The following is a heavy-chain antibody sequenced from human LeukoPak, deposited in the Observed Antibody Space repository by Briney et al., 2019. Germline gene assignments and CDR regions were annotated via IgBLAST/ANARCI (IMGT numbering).Heavy chain of an antibody. V-gene: IGHV3-66*02. J-gene: IGHJ3*02. CDR2: IYSGGST. Sequence: PGGSLRLSCAASGFTVSSNYMSWVRQAPGKGLEWVSVIYSGGSTYYADSVKGRFTTSRDNSKNTLYLQMNSLRAEDTAVYYCACYLRFLGHDAFDIWGQGTMVTVSS. CDR3: ACYLRFLGHDAFDI. D-gene: IGHD3-3*01. CDR1: GFTVSSNY.